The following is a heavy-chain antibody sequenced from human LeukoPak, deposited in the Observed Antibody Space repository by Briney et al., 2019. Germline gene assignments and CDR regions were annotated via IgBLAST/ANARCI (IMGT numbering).Heavy chain of an antibody. CDR2: INHSGST. J-gene: IGHJ6*02. V-gene: IGHV4-34*01. Sequence: PSETLSLTCAVYGGSFSGYYWSWIRQPPGKGLEWIGEINHSGSTNYNPSLKSRVTISVDTSKNQFSLKLSSVTAADTAVYYCARGRRAAARYREAYNYYYYGMDVWGQGTTVTVSS. CDR3: ARGRRAAARYREAYNYYYYGMDV. CDR1: GGSFSGYY. D-gene: IGHD6-13*01.